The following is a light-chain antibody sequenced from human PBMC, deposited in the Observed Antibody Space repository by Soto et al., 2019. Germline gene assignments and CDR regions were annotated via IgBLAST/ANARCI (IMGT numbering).Light chain of an antibody. CDR1: RSNIGAGYD. Sequence: QSVLPQPPSGSGAPGQRVTISCTGSRSNIGAGYDVHWYQQLPGTAPKLLIYGNSNRPSGVPDRFSGSKSGTSASLAITGLQAEDEADYYCQSYDSSLSDVFGTGTKLTVL. CDR2: GNS. CDR3: QSYDSSLSDV. J-gene: IGLJ1*01. V-gene: IGLV1-40*01.